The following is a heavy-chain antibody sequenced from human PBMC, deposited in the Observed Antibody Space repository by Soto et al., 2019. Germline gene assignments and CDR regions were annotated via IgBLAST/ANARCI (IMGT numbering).Heavy chain of an antibody. Sequence: QVQLQESGPRLVKPSETLSLSCTISGDSFSNHYWTWIRQSPGQGLQWIGYIFHSGITDYNPSVKSRVTISIEKSRNLFSLNWTSVTAADTAVYYCARVRYFYNSRGYYRALESWGQGTLVTVSS. J-gene: IGHJ5*01. D-gene: IGHD3-22*01. CDR3: ARVRYFYNSRGYYRALES. CDR1: GDSFSNHY. CDR2: IFHSGIT. V-gene: IGHV4-59*11.